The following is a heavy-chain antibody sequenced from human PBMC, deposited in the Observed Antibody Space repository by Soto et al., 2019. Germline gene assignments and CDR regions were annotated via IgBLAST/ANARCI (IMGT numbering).Heavy chain of an antibody. CDR3: ANLQYSWEFDY. V-gene: IGHV3-23*01. D-gene: IGHD4-4*01. CDR2: ISGSGGST. J-gene: IGHJ4*02. CDR1: GFTFSSYA. Sequence: GGSLRLSCAASGFTFSSYAMSWVRQAPGKGLERVSAISGSGGSTYYADSVKGRFTISRDNSKNTLYLQMNSLRAEDTAVYYCANLQYSWEFDYWGQGTLVTVSS.